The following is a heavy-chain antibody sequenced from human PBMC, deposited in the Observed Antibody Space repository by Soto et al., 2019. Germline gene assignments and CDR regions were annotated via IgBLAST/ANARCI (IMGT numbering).Heavy chain of an antibody. D-gene: IGHD6-19*01. V-gene: IGHV4-31*03. J-gene: IGHJ4*02. CDR3: ATGIAVAGTLDY. CDR1: GGSISSGGYY. CDR2: IYYSGST. Sequence: QVQLQESGPGLVKPSQTLSLTCTVSGGSISSGGYYWSWIRQHPGKGLEWIGYIYYSGSTCYNPSLKSRVTISVDTSKNQFSLKLSSVTAADTAVYYCATGIAVAGTLDYWGQGTLVTVSS.